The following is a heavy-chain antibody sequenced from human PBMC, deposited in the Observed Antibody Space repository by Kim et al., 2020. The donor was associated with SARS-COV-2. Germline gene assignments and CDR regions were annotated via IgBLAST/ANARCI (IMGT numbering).Heavy chain of an antibody. J-gene: IGHJ3*02. Sequence: SETLSLTCSVSGGSISTGSHYWGWIRQPPGKGLEWIGSISYSGNTYYNPSLKSRVTISVDTSKNQLSLKLTSVTAADTAVYYCARRGHRGNTYGPDAFDIWGQGTMVTVSS. D-gene: IGHD2-8*01. CDR2: ISYSGNT. CDR3: ARRGHRGNTYGPDAFDI. V-gene: IGHV4-39*01. CDR1: GGSISTGSHY.